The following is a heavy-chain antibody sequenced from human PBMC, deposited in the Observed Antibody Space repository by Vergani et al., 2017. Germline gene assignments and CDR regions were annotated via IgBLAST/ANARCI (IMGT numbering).Heavy chain of an antibody. J-gene: IGHJ6*03. CDR3: ARVYDFWSGYYYMDV. V-gene: IGHV4-59*01. D-gene: IGHD3-3*01. CDR1: GGSISSYY. Sequence: QVQLQESGPGLVKPSETLSLTCTVSGGSISSYYWSWIRQPPGKGLEWIGYIYYSGSTNYNPSLKSRVTISVDTSKNQFSLKLSSVTAADTAVYYCARVYDFWSGYYYMDVWSKGTTVTVSS. CDR2: IYYSGST.